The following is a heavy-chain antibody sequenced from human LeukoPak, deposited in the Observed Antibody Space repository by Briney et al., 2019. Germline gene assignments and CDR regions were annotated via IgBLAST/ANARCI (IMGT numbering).Heavy chain of an antibody. V-gene: IGHV4-59*08. CDR1: GGSMSSYY. CDR2: IYYSGST. J-gene: IGHJ4*02. CDR3: ARQDSGAYPLDY. D-gene: IGHD3-22*01. Sequence: SETLSLTCTVSGGSMSSYYWSWIRQPPGKGLEWIGYIYYSGSTNYNPSLKSRVTISVDTSKNQFSLKLSSVTAADTAVYYCARQDSGAYPLDYWGQGTLVTVSS.